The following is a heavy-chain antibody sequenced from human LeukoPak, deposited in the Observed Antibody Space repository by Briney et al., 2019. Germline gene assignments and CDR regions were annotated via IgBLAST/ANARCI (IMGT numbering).Heavy chain of an antibody. CDR3: ARHYGP. CDR1: GFTFSSYW. J-gene: IGHJ5*02. D-gene: IGHD3-10*01. CDR2: IYDSGGT. Sequence: PGGSLRLSCAASGFTFSSYWMSWVRQPPGKGLEWIGSIYDSGGTYYNPSLKSRVTISVDTSKNQFSLKLNSVTAADTAVYYCARHYGPWGQGTLVTVSS. V-gene: IGHV4-39*01.